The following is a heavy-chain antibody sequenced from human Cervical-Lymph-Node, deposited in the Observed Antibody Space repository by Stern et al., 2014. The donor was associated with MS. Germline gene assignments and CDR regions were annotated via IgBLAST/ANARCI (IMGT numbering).Heavy chain of an antibody. CDR2: INPSGGST. J-gene: IGHJ4*02. CDR3: ARVAMTSLDY. Sequence: QDQLVQSGAEVQKPGASVKVSCKASGHTFTSYYIHWVRQAPGPGLACLGTINPSGGSTSYAQKFQGRLAMTRDTSTSTVYMELSSLRSEDTAVYYCARVAMTSLDYWGQGTLVTVSS. V-gene: IGHV1-46*03. CDR1: GHTFTSYY.